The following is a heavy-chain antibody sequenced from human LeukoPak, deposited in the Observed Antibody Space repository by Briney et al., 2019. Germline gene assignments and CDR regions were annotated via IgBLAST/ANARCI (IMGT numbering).Heavy chain of an antibody. CDR1: GYTFTSYY. J-gene: IGHJ3*02. CDR2: INPSGGST. CDR3: AREWSIAAAGTDAFDI. Sequence: ASVKVSCKASGYTFTSYYMRWVRQAPGQGLEWMGIINPSGGSTSYAQKFQGRVTMTRDTSTSTVYMELSSLRSEDTAVYYCAREWSIAAAGTDAFDIWGQGTMVTVSS. D-gene: IGHD6-13*01. V-gene: IGHV1-46*01.